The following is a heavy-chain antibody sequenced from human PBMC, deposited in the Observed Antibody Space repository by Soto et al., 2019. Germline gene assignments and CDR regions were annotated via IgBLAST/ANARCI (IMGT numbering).Heavy chain of an antibody. J-gene: IGHJ4*02. Sequence: QVRLVQSEDEVKKPGSSVKVSCEASGGTFSGNAISWVRQAPGQGLEWMGGIIPMFGKPDYAQKFQGRVTITADKSTNIANMELSSLRSEDTAVYYRASQRITREGYYFDYWGQGTLVTVSS. CDR2: IIPMFGKP. D-gene: IGHD1-20*01. V-gene: IGHV1-69*06. CDR3: ASQRITREGYYFDY. CDR1: GGTFSGNA.